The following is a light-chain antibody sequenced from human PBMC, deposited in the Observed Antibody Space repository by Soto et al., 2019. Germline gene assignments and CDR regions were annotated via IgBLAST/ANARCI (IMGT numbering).Light chain of an antibody. CDR1: ESISNN. CDR2: AAS. CDR3: QQTYSTPRGA. V-gene: IGKV1-39*01. J-gene: IGKJ1*01. Sequence: DIQMTQSPSSLSASVGDRVTITCRASESISNNLNWYKQKPGKAPKLLIYAASTLQSGVPSRFSGGGSGTDVTLTIGSLQTEEFPTYYGQQTYSTPRGAVGQVTKVELK.